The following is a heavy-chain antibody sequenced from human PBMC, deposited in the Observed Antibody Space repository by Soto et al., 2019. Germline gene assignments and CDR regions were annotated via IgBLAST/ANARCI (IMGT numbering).Heavy chain of an antibody. V-gene: IGHV2-5*02. CDR2: IYWDDDK. CDR3: AHRGLLWFGESSPSFDL. J-gene: IGHJ2*01. CDR1: GFSLSTSGVG. D-gene: IGHD3-10*01. Sequence: QITLKESGPTLVKPTQTLTLTCTFSGFSLSTSGVGVGWIRQPPGKALEWLALIYWDDDKRYSPSLKSRLTITKDTSKNQVVLTMTNMDPVDTATYYCAHRGLLWFGESSPSFDLWGRGTLVTVSS.